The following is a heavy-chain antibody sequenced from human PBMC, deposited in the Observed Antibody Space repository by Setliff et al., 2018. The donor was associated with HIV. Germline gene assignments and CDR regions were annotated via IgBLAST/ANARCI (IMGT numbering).Heavy chain of an antibody. CDR3: AREAPSEPTRYYNFWSGYPDWFDP. Sequence: SETLSLTCAVYGGSFTDHYWNWIRQAPGKGLEWIGEINGGGATTYNPSLKRRLTMSVDASKSHFSLELTSVTAADTAVYYCAREAPSEPTRYYNFWSGYPDWFDPWGPGTLVTVSS. CDR1: GGSFTDHY. CDR2: INGGGAT. D-gene: IGHD3-3*01. J-gene: IGHJ5*02. V-gene: IGHV4-34*10.